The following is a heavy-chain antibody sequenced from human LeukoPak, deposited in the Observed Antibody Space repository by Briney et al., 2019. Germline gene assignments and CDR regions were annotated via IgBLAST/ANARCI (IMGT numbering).Heavy chain of an antibody. Sequence: GGSLRLSCAASGFTFSSFQMNWVRQAPGKGLELVANIKQDVSEKSYVDSVKGRFSISRDNPKKSLYLQMNSLRAEDTAVYYCATEGIHSGYEGSWGQGTLVTVSS. CDR1: GFTFSSFQ. J-gene: IGHJ5*02. D-gene: IGHD5-12*01. V-gene: IGHV3-7*01. CDR3: ATEGIHSGYEGS. CDR2: IKQDVSEK.